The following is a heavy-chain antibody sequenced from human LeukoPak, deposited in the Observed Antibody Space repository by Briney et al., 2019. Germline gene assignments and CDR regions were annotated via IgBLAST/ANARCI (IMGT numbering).Heavy chain of an antibody. Sequence: SETLSLTCTVSGGSISSYYWSWIRQPPGKGLEWIGYIYYSGSTNYNPSLKSRVTISVDTSKNQFSLKLSSVTAADTAVYYCARDKTETRENPILWFDPWGQGTLVTVS. J-gene: IGHJ5*02. CDR3: ARDKTETRENPILWFDP. CDR1: GGSISSYY. V-gene: IGHV4-59*01. CDR2: IYYSGST. D-gene: IGHD1-14*01.